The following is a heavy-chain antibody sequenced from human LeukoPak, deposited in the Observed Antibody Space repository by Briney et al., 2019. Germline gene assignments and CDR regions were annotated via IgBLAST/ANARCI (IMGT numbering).Heavy chain of an antibody. CDR2: INPNSGGT. CDR1: GYTFTGYY. J-gene: IGHJ6*03. D-gene: IGHD5-18*01. Sequence: GASVKVSCKASGYTFTGYYMHWVRQAPGQGLEWMGWINPNSGGTNYAQKFQGRVTMTRDTSISTAYMELSRLRSDDTAVYYCARDYRYGYYGFYYYYMDVWGKGNTVTVSS. CDR3: ARDYRYGYYGFYYYYMDV. V-gene: IGHV1-2*02.